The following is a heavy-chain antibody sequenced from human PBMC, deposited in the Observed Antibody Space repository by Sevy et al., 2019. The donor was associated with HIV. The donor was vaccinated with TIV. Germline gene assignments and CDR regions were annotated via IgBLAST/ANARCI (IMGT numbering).Heavy chain of an antibody. D-gene: IGHD6-13*01. Sequence: GGSLRLSCAASGFTVSNNYISWVRQAPGKGLEWVSALYAGGNPYYADSVKGRFTISRDNSKNMFFLQMNDLRAEDTALYYCAKNTAAAGVGGFDYWGQGALVTVSS. CDR2: LYAGGNP. J-gene: IGHJ4*02. CDR1: GFTVSNNY. V-gene: IGHV3-66*02. CDR3: AKNTAAAGVGGFDY.